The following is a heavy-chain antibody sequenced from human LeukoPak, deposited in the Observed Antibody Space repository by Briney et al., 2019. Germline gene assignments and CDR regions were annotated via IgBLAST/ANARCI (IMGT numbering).Heavy chain of an antibody. D-gene: IGHD6-13*01. Sequence: PSETLSLTCTVSGVSMSAYQWSWVRQSPEKGLEWIGCINTKGETNYNPSLKSRVTMSVDTSKNQFSLKLSSVTAADTAVYYCARDEGFGAAAGYYGVDVWGQGTTVTVSS. J-gene: IGHJ6*02. CDR2: INTKGET. CDR3: ARDEGFGAAAGYYGVDV. CDR1: GVSMSAYQ. V-gene: IGHV4-4*07.